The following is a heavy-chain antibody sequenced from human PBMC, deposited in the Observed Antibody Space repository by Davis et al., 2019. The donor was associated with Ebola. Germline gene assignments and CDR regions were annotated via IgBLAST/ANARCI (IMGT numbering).Heavy chain of an antibody. J-gene: IGHJ4*02. CDR2: ISGSGGST. V-gene: IGHV3-23*01. Sequence: GGSLRLSCAASGFTFSGYGMHWVRQAPGKGLEWVSAISGSGGSTYYADSVKGRFTISRDNSKNTLYLQMNSLRAEDKAVYYCAKAVCTGGVCYEGYWDQGTLVTVSS. D-gene: IGHD2-8*02. CDR1: GFTFSGYG. CDR3: AKAVCTGGVCYEGY.